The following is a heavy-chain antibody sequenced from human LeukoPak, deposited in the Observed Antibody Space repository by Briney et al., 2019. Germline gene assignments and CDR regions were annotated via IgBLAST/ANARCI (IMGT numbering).Heavy chain of an antibody. V-gene: IGHV3-21*01. CDR3: AREESSSSSFDY. J-gene: IGHJ4*02. Sequence: GGSLRLSCAASGFTFSSYEMNWVRQAPGKGLEWVSSISSSSSYIYYADSVKGRFTISRDNAKNSLYLQMNSLRAEDTAVYYCAREESSSSSFDYWGQGTLVTVSS. CDR1: GFTFSSYE. CDR2: ISSSSSYI. D-gene: IGHD6-6*01.